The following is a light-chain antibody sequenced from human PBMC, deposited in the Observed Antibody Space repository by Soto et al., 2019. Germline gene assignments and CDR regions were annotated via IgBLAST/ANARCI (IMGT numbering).Light chain of an antibody. Sequence: DIQMTQSPSTLSASVGDRVTITCRASQTISNWLAWYQQKSGKAPKLLIYKASTLESGVPLRFSGSGSGSGTEFTLTIASLQPDDFATYYCQHYSTYPYAFGQGTKLEIK. CDR3: QHYSTYPYA. V-gene: IGKV1-5*03. CDR2: KAS. CDR1: QTISNW. J-gene: IGKJ2*01.